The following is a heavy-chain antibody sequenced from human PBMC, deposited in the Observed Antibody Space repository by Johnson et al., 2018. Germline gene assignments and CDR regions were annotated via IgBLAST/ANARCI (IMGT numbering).Heavy chain of an antibody. D-gene: IGHD1-7*01. Sequence: EVQLVESGGGMVQPGGSLRLSCAASGFTFSSYAMHWVRQAPGKGLEWVAVIYSGGSTYYADSVQGRFTIPRDNSKNTLYLQMNSVRAEDTAGYYCARDMTGTTLGVDAFDIWGQGTMVTVSS. V-gene: IGHV3-66*01. CDR1: GFTFSSYA. CDR3: ARDMTGTTLGVDAFDI. CDR2: IYSGGST. J-gene: IGHJ3*02.